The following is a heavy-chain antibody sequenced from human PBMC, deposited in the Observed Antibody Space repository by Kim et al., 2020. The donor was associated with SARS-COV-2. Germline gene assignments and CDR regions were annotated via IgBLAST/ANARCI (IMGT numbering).Heavy chain of an antibody. CDR3: ARGFLSNWFDP. D-gene: IGHD3-10*01. V-gene: IGHV1-3*01. J-gene: IGHJ5*02. Sequence: IYSQKFQDRVTITWDTSATTAYMELSSLRSEDTAVYYCARGFLSNWFDPWGQGTLVTVSS.